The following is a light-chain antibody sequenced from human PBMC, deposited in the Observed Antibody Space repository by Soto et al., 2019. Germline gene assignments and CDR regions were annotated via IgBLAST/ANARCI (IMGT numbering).Light chain of an antibody. CDR2: GAS. V-gene: IGKV3-20*01. CDR1: QSLSSNY. J-gene: IGKJ4*01. Sequence: EIVLTQSPGTLSLSPGERATLSCRASQSLSSNYLAWYQQRPGQSPRLLVYGASSRATGIPDRFSGSGFGTDFALTISRLEPEDSAVYYCQHYGSSPFTFGGGTRVEIK. CDR3: QHYGSSPFT.